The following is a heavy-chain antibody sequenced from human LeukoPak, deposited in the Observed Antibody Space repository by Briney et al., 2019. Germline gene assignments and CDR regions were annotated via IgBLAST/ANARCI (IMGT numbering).Heavy chain of an antibody. D-gene: IGHD5-24*01. V-gene: IGHV3-48*03. Sequence: PGGSLRLTCAASGFTFSSYEMNWVRQAPGKGLEWVSYISSSGSTIYYADSVKGRFTISRDNAKNSLYLQMNSLRAEDTAVYYCAREDSDGYNLNYWGKGTLVTVSS. CDR2: ISSSGSTI. J-gene: IGHJ4*02. CDR3: AREDSDGYNLNY. CDR1: GFTFSSYE.